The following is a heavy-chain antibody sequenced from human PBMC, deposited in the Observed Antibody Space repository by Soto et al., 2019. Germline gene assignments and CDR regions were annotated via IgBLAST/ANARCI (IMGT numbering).Heavy chain of an antibody. CDR3: AKDRLAGNFNY. J-gene: IGHJ4*02. CDR2: ISATGGST. Sequence: GGSLRLSCAASGFTFNNYAMNWVRQAPGKGLEWVATISATGGSTYYADSVKGRFTISRDNSKNTLYLQMNGLRVEDTAVYYCAKDRLAGNFNYWGQGTQVTVSS. V-gene: IGHV3-23*01. CDR1: GFTFNNYA.